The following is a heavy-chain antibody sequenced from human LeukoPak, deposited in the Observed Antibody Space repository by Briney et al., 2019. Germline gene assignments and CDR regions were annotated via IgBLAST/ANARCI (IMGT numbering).Heavy chain of an antibody. CDR3: ARSRSGDYYYYGMDV. CDR2: IIPIFGTA. J-gene: IGHJ6*04. D-gene: IGHD3-10*01. CDR1: GGTFSSYA. V-gene: IGHV1-69*01. Sequence: GSSVKVSCKASGGTFSSYAISWVRQAPGQGLEWMGGIIPIFGTANYAQKFQGRVTITAHESTSTAYMELSSLRSEDTAVYYCARSRSGDYYYYGMDVWGKGTTVTVSS.